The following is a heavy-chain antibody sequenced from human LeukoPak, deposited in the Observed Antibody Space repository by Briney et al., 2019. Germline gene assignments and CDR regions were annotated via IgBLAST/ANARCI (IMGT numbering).Heavy chain of an antibody. D-gene: IGHD1-1*01. V-gene: IGHV1-69*05. Sequence: SSVKVSCKASGGTFSSYAISWVRQAPGQGLEWMGGIIPIFGTANYAQKFQGRVTITTDESTGTAYMELSSLRSEDTAVYYYARGARQTGTRFDYWGQGTLVTVSS. CDR2: IIPIFGTA. CDR1: GGTFSSYA. J-gene: IGHJ4*02. CDR3: ARGARQTGTRFDY.